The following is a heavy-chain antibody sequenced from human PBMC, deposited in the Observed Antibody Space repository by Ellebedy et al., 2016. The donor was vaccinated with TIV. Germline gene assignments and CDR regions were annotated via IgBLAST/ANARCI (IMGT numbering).Heavy chain of an antibody. D-gene: IGHD6-19*01. CDR3: ARAWLTVEDY. CDR2: IYSGGFT. J-gene: IGHJ4*02. V-gene: IGHV3-53*01. CDR1: GFTFSTYA. Sequence: PGGSLRLSCAASGFTFSTYAMSWVRQAPGKGPEWVSVIYSGGFTYYAVSVKGRFTMSRDNSKNTLYLQMNSLRAEDTAVYYCARAWLTVEDYWGQGTLVTVSS.